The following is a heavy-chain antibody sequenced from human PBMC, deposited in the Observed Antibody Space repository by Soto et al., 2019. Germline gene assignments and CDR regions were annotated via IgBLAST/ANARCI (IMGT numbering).Heavy chain of an antibody. CDR1: GGSISSGGYY. Sequence: PSETLSLTCTVSGGSISSGGYYWSWIRQHPGKGLEWIGYIYYSGSTYYNPSLKSRVTISVDTSKNQFSLKLSSVTAADTAVYYCARGIVVVPAAYNWFDPWGQGTLVTVSS. V-gene: IGHV4-31*03. J-gene: IGHJ5*02. D-gene: IGHD2-2*01. CDR3: ARGIVVVPAAYNWFDP. CDR2: IYYSGST.